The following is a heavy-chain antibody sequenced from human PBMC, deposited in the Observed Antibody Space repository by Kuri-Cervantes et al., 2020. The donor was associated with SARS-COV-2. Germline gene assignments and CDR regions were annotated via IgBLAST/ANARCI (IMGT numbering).Heavy chain of an antibody. CDR3: ARDYYDSSGYYSMGGFDY. Sequence: ASVKASCKASGYTFTSYGISWVRQAPGQGLEWMGSISVDNGDTKYSQKSQGRVTMTTDTSTSTAYMELRNLRSEDTAVYYCARDYYDSSGYYSMGGFDYWGQGTLVTVSS. D-gene: IGHD3-22*01. J-gene: IGHJ4*02. CDR1: GYTFTSYG. V-gene: IGHV1-18*01. CDR2: ISVDNGDT.